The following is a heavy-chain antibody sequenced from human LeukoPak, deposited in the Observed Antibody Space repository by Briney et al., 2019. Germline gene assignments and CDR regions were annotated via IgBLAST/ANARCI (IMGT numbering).Heavy chain of an antibody. CDR1: GFTFSFYE. CDR2: ISSSGSTI. CDR3: ARVGGSGRNFDY. Sequence: GGSLRLSCAASGFTFSFYEMNWVRQVPGKGLEWVSDISSSGSTIYYTDSVKGRFTISRDNAKNSLYLQMNSLRAEDTGVYYCARVGGSGRNFDYWGQGTLVTVSS. V-gene: IGHV3-48*03. J-gene: IGHJ4*02. D-gene: IGHD1-26*01.